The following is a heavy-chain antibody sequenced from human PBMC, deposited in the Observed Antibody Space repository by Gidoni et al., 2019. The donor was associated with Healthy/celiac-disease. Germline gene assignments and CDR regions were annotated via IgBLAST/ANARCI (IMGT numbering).Heavy chain of an antibody. CDR1: GGSISSSSSY. CDR2: IYYRGST. J-gene: IGHJ4*02. CDR3: ARHSRGEWSYYGSYFDY. D-gene: IGHD3-10*01. V-gene: IGHV4-39*01. Sequence: QLQLQESGPGLVKPSETLSLTCTVSGGSISSSSSYWGWIRQPPGKGLEWIGSIYYRGSTYYNPSLKSRVTISVDTSKNQFSLKLSSVTAADTAVYYCARHSRGEWSYYGSYFDYWGQGTLVTVSS.